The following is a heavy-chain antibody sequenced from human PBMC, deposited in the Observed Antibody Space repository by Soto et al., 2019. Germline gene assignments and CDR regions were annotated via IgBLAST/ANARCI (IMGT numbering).Heavy chain of an antibody. CDR2: IYYSGST. CDR3: ARHEKSTYYDFWSGSYYMDV. V-gene: IGHV4-61*08. CDR1: GGSISSGGYY. Sequence: SETLSLTCTVSGGSISSGGYYWSWMRQDQGQGREWIGYIYYSGSTNYNPSLKSRVTISVDTSKNQFSLKLSSVTAADTAVYYCARHEKSTYYDFWSGSYYMDVWGKGTTVTVSS. D-gene: IGHD3-3*01. J-gene: IGHJ6*03.